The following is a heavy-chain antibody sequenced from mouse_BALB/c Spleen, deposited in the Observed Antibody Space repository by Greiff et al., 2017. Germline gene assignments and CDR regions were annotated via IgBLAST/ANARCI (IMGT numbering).Heavy chain of an antibody. CDR1: GFTFSSYA. CDR3: ARENYGNLHAMDY. Sequence: EVMLVESGGGLVKPGGSLKLSCAASGFTFSSYAMSWVRQTPEKRLEWVASISSGGSTYYPDSVKGRFTISRDNARNILYLQMSSLRSEDTAMYYCARENYGNLHAMDYWGQGTSVTVSS. J-gene: IGHJ4*01. D-gene: IGHD2-1*01. CDR2: ISSGGST. V-gene: IGHV5-6-5*01.